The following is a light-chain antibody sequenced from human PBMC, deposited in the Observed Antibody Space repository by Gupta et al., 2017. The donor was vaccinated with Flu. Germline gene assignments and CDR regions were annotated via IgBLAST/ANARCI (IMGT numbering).Light chain of an antibody. Sequence: QSALTQPASASGAPGQPITISCTGTSSDIGIYNLVSWYQQHPGKAPKLIIYEGTKRPSGVSKRFSGSKSGTTASLTICGLQAEDEADYFCGSSEDSLTVHCVFGGGTKVTVL. CDR3: GSSEDSLTVHCV. CDR1: SSDIGIYNL. J-gene: IGLJ1*01. CDR2: EGT. V-gene: IGLV2-23*03.